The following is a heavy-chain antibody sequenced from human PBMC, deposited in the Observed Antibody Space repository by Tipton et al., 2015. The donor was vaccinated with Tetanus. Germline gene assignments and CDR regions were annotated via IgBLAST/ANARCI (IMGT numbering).Heavy chain of an antibody. Sequence: GLVKPSETLSLTCTVSGGSVRSGSYSWNWIRQPPGKGLEWLAYVSNSGRTKSNYFLKSRITVSQDPSKNQFSLRLTSVTAADTAVDYCARANNDFPKKGPFDAWGQGSLVIVSS. D-gene: IGHD3-3*01. J-gene: IGHJ4*02. CDR3: ARANNDFPKKGPFDA. CDR2: VSNSGRT. V-gene: IGHV4-61*01. CDR1: GGSVRSGSYS.